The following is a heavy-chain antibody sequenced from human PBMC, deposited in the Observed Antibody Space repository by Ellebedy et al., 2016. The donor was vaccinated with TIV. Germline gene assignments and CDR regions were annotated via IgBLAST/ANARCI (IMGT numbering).Heavy chain of an antibody. CDR1: GGSFSGYY. V-gene: IGHV4-34*01. D-gene: IGHD6-13*01. Sequence: GSLRLSXAVYGGSFSGYYWSWIRQPPGKGLEWIGEINHSGSTNYNPSLKSRVTISVDTSKNQFSLKLSSVTAADTAVYYCARGPQWLRRYSSSWYADYWGQGTLVTVSS. CDR3: ARGPQWLRRYSSSWYADY. CDR2: INHSGST. J-gene: IGHJ4*02.